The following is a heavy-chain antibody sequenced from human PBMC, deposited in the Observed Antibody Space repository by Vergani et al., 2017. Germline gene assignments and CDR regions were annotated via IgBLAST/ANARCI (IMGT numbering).Heavy chain of an antibody. D-gene: IGHD4-11*01. CDR2: IYYSGST. V-gene: IGHV4-31*03. CDR3: ASGTTAHYYYYYYMDV. Sequence: QVQLQESGPGLVKPSETLSLTCTVSGGSISSGGYYWSWIRQHPGKGLEWIGYIYYSGSTYYNPSLKSRVTISVDTSKNQFSLKLSSVTAADTAVYYCASGTTAHYYYYYYMDVWGKGTTVTVSS. CDR1: GGSISSGGYY. J-gene: IGHJ6*03.